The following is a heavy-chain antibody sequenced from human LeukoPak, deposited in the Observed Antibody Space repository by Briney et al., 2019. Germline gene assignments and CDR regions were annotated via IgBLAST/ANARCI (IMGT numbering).Heavy chain of an antibody. CDR1: GFTFDDYA. D-gene: IGHD5-12*01. J-gene: IGHJ4*02. CDR2: ISWNSGSI. V-gene: IGHV3-9*01. CDR3: AKDIEWLRGFDY. Sequence: PGGSLRLSCAASGFTFDDYAMHWVRQAPGKGLEWVSGISWNSGSIGYADSVKGRFTISRDNAKNSLYLQMNSLRAEDTALYYCAKDIEWLRGFDYWSQGTLVTVSS.